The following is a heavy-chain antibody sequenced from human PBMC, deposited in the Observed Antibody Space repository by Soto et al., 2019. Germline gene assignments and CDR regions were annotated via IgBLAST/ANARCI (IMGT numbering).Heavy chain of an antibody. J-gene: IGHJ6*02. CDR3: AAYLYYYDSSGFGPDYYYGMDV. D-gene: IGHD3-22*01. Sequence: SVKVSCKASGFTFTSSAMQWVRQARGQRLEWIGWIVVGSGNTNYAQKFQERVTITRDMSTSTAYMELSSLRSEDTAVYYCAAYLYYYDSSGFGPDYYYGMDVWGQGTTVTVSS. CDR2: IVVGSGNT. V-gene: IGHV1-58*02. CDR1: GFTFTSSA.